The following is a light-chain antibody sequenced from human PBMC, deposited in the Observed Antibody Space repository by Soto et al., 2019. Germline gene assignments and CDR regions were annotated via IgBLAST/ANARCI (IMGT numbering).Light chain of an antibody. V-gene: IGKV3-15*01. J-gene: IGKJ4*01. CDR1: QSVGNN. CDR2: ATS. CDR3: QQYGDWPLT. Sequence: EIVLTQSPATLSVSPGERATLSCRASQSVGNNFAWYQQKPGQAPRLLIFATSTRATGVPARFSGSGSGTEFTLTIRRLQSEDFAVYYCQQYGDWPLTFGGGAKVEIE.